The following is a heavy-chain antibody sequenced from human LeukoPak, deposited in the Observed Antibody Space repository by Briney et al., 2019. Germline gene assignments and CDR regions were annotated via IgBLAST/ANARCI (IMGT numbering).Heavy chain of an antibody. CDR3: AAGITLVRGGTFDI. Sequence: QPGGSLRLSCAASGFTFSGFIIHWVRQAPGKGLEWIGRVTSKTNSYATAYAASVKGRFTVSRDDSKKTAYLQMNNLKTEDTAVYYCAAGITLVRGGTFDIWGQGTMVIVSS. V-gene: IGHV3-73*01. CDR2: VTSKTNSYAT. J-gene: IGHJ3*02. CDR1: GFTFSGFI. D-gene: IGHD3-10*01.